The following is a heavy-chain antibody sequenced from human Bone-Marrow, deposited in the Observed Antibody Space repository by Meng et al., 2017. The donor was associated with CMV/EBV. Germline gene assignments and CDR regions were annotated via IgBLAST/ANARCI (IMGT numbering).Heavy chain of an antibody. CDR3: ARTTSSGWYRGHWYFDL. CDR2: IYYSGST. V-gene: IGHV4-59*02. Sequence: SETLSLTCTVSGASVSSYYWSWIRQPPGKGLEWIGYIYYSGSTNFNPSLRSRVTISVDTSKNQFSLKLSSVTAADTAVYYCARTTSSGWYRGHWYFDLWGRGTLVTVYS. J-gene: IGHJ2*01. D-gene: IGHD6-19*01. CDR1: GASVSSYY.